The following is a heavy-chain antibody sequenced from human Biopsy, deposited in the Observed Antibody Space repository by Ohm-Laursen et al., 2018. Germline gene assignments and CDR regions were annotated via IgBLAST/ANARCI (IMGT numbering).Heavy chain of an antibody. J-gene: IGHJ6*02. V-gene: IGHV4-59*02. D-gene: IGHD4-11*01. CDR2: IYYSVMT. CDR1: GDSVTKYY. Sequence: SDTLSLACTVSGDSVTKYYWSWIRQPPGKGLEWIGHIYYSVMTNYNPSLQSRVSISVDTSRNQDSPTLSSVTAADTAVYYCARDSGILNYGNFKYYHYYGMDVWGQGTKVTVSS. CDR3: ARDSGILNYGNFKYYHYYGMDV.